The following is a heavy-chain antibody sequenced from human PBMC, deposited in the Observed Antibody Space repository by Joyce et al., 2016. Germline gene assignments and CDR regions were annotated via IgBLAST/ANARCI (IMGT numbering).Heavy chain of an antibody. J-gene: IGHJ5*02. D-gene: IGHD3-10*01. CDR3: ARGLRDRDGSGSSRATWFDP. V-gene: IGHV3-30*04. Sequence: LSCAASKFTFSNYAMNWVRQAPGKGLEWVAIISYEGRNKYYAESVKGRFTISRDNSKNTLYLQMNSLRTDDTAVYYCARGLRDRDGSGSSRATWFDPWGQGTLVTVSS. CDR2: ISYEGRNK. CDR1: KFTFSNYA.